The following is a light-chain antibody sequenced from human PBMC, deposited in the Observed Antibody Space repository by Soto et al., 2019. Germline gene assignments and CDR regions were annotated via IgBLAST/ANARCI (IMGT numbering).Light chain of an antibody. CDR2: DVS. CDR3: CSYAGSYVVV. J-gene: IGLJ2*01. CDR1: SSDVGGYNY. Sequence: QSALTQPRSVSGSPGQSVTISCTGTSSDVGGYNYVSWYQQHPGKAPKLMIYDVSKRPSGVPDRFSGSKSGNTASLTISGLQAEDEADYYCCSYAGSYVVVFCGGTQLTVL. V-gene: IGLV2-11*01.